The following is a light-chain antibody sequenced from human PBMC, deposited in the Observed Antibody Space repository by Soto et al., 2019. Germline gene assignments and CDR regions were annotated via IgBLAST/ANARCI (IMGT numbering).Light chain of an antibody. J-gene: IGKJ2*01. CDR2: AAS. V-gene: IGKV1-39*01. CDR1: QSISSY. CDR3: QQSYRTPYT. Sequence: DIQMTQSPSSLSASVGDRVTITCRASQSISSYLNWYQQKPEKAPKLLIYAASSLQSGVPSRFSGSGSGTDFTLTISSLQPEDFATYYCQQSYRTPYTFGQGTKLEIK.